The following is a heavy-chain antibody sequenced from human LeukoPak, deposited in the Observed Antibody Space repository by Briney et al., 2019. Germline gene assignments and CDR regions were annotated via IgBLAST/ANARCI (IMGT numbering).Heavy chain of an antibody. V-gene: IGHV4-34*01. CDR2: INHSGST. CDR1: GGSFSGYY. Sequence: PSETLSLTCAVYGGSFSGYYWSWIRQPPGKGLEWIGEINHSGSTNYDPSLKSRVTISVDTSKNQFSLKLSSVTAADTAVYYCARDAPAYDYVWGSYRYRVPFDYWGQGTLVTVSS. J-gene: IGHJ4*02. D-gene: IGHD3-16*02. CDR3: ARDAPAYDYVWGSYRYRVPFDY.